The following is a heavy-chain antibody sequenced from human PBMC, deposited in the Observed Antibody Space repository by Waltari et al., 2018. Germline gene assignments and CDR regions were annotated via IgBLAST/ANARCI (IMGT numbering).Heavy chain of an antibody. J-gene: IGHJ4*02. CDR3: AWIRGRVADY. D-gene: IGHD3-16*01. Sequence: QVTLKESGPALVKPTQTLTLTCTFSGFSLSTSGMRVSWIRQPPGKALEWLARIDWDDDKFYSTSLKTRLTISKDTSKNQVVLTMTNMDPVDTATYYCAWIRGRVADYWGQGTLVTVSS. V-gene: IGHV2-70*04. CDR1: GFSLSTSGMR. CDR2: IDWDDDK.